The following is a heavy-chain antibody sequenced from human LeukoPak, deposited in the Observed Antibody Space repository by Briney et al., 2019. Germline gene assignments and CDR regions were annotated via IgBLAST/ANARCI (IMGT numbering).Heavy chain of an antibody. D-gene: IGHD6-19*01. V-gene: IGHV4-4*02. CDR1: GGSISSSNW. CDR2: IYHSGST. Sequence: PSETLSLTCAVSGGSISSSNWWSWVRQPPGKGLEWIGEIYHSGSTNYNPALKSRVTISVDKSKNQFSLKLSSVTAADTAVYYCARLIAVAGHFDYWGQGTLVTVSS. J-gene: IGHJ4*02. CDR3: ARLIAVAGHFDY.